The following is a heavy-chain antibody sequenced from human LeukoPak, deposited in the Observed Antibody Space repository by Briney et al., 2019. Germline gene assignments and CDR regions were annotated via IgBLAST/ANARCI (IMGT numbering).Heavy chain of an antibody. Sequence: SVKVSCKASGGTFNNYAISWVRQAPGQGLERMGRIVPILGIANYAQEFQGRLIITADKATSSAYMELSSLRSEDTAVYYCARDQGDNSYGYYAIWYAFDVWGQGTMVTVSS. V-gene: IGHV1-69*04. CDR1: GGTFNNYA. CDR2: IVPILGIA. D-gene: IGHD5-18*01. CDR3: ARDQGDNSYGYYAIWYAFDV. J-gene: IGHJ3*01.